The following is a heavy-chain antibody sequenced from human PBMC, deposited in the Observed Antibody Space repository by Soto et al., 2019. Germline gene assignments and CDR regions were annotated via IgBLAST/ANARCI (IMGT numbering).Heavy chain of an antibody. CDR3: ARDPAYLSRTFGEVYWYFDY. Sequence: QVQLVESGGGVVQPGRSLRLSCAVSGFTFSSYAMHWVRQAPGKGLEWVTLISFDGSNKNYADSVKGRFTISRDNSKNTLYLQMNSLRADDTAVYFCARDPAYLSRTFGEVYWYFDYWGQGTLVTVSS. D-gene: IGHD3-10*01. CDR2: ISFDGSNK. J-gene: IGHJ4*02. V-gene: IGHV3-30-3*01. CDR1: GFTFSSYA.